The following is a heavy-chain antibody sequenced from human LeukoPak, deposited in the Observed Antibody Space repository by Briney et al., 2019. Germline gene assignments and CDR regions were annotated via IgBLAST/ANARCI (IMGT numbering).Heavy chain of an antibody. V-gene: IGHV1-46*01. Sequence: GASVKVSCKASGYTFTSYYMHWVRQAPGQGLEWMGIISPSGGSTSYAQEFQGRVTMTRDMSTSTVYMELSSLRSEDTAVYYCARDRAPACGGDCYSDAFDIWGQGTMVTVSS. J-gene: IGHJ3*02. D-gene: IGHD2-21*02. CDR2: ISPSGGST. CDR1: GYTFTSYY. CDR3: ARDRAPACGGDCYSDAFDI.